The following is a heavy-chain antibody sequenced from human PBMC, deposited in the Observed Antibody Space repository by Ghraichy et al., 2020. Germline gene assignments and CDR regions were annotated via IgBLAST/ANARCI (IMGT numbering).Heavy chain of an antibody. D-gene: IGHD3-3*01. V-gene: IGHV4-61*02. CDR1: GGSISSGSYY. Sequence: SQTLSLTCTVSGGSISSGSYYWSWIRQPAGKGLEWIGRIYTSGSTNYNPSLQSRVTISVDTSKYQFSLKLSSVTAADTDVYYCARDARSGYYLGDAFDIWGQGTMVTVSS. CDR2: IYTSGST. J-gene: IGHJ3*02. CDR3: ARDARSGYYLGDAFDI.